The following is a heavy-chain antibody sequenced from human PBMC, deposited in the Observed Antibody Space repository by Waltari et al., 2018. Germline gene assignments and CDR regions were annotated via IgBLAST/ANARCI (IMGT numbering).Heavy chain of an antibody. V-gene: IGHV1-2*06. Sequence: QVQLVQSGAAVKTPGASVKVSCTASGYTFSAYFMHWVRQAPGQGLEWMGRIDPNSGGTNYAQKFQGRVTMTRDTSISTIYMELRRLTFDDTALYYCARDASTAVPEGDAFDIWGQGTMVAVSA. CDR2: IDPNSGGT. CDR1: GYTFSAYF. J-gene: IGHJ3*02. CDR3: ARDASTAVPEGDAFDI. D-gene: IGHD6-19*01.